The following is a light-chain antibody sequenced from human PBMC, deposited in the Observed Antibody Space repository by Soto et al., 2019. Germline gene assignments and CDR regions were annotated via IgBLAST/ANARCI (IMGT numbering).Light chain of an antibody. J-gene: IGKJ4*01. CDR3: QQYNNWPRVT. CDR1: QSVSSN. V-gene: IGKV3-15*01. CDR2: GAS. Sequence: EIVMTQSPATLSVSPGERATLSCRASQSVSSNLAWYQQKPGQAPRLLIYGASTRATGIPARFSGSGSGTEFTLTISSLRSEEFAVYYCQQYNNWPRVTFGGGTKVEIK.